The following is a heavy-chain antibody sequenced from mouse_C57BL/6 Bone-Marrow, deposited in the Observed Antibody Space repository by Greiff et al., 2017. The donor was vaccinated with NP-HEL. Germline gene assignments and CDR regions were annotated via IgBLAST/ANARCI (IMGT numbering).Heavy chain of an antibody. Sequence: QVQLQQPGAELVKPGASVKLSCKASGYTFTSYWMHWVKQRPGRGLEWIGRIDPNSGGTKYNEKFKSKATLTVDKPSSTAYMHLSSLTSEDSAVYYCARTGYYGSSYEAMDYWGQGTSVTVSS. J-gene: IGHJ4*01. D-gene: IGHD1-1*01. CDR2: IDPNSGGT. V-gene: IGHV1-72*01. CDR3: ARTGYYGSSYEAMDY. CDR1: GYTFTSYW.